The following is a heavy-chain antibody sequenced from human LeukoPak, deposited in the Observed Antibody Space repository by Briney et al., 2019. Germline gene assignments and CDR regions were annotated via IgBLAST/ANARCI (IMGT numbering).Heavy chain of an antibody. D-gene: IGHD3-22*01. V-gene: IGHV3-21*01. J-gene: IGHJ4*02. CDR2: ISSGGRYI. Sequence: GGSLRLSCAASGFTFSSFSMNWVRQAPGKGLEWVSSISSGGRYIFYADSVKGRFTISRDNAKNSLRLQMNSLRAEDTAVYYCARDPASPPYDSSGYSHNYWGQGTLVTVSS. CDR1: GFTFSSFS. CDR3: ARDPASPPYDSSGYSHNY.